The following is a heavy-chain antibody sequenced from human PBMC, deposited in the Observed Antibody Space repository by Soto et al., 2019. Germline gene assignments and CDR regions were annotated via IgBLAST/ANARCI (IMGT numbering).Heavy chain of an antibody. CDR1: GDTSTTYV. V-gene: IGHV1-69*01. CDR2: INPMSRTA. CDR3: VRGTYCGASCYFAREY. D-gene: IGHD2-21*01. Sequence: AQLVQSGSEVKKPGSSVKVSCKASGDTSTTYVVSWVRQAPGNGLEWMGGINPMSRTAKYAEKYSGRVTITADEATKTVYLDLTTLRFEDTAVYFCVRGTYCGASCYFAREYWGQGTLVAVSS. J-gene: IGHJ4*02.